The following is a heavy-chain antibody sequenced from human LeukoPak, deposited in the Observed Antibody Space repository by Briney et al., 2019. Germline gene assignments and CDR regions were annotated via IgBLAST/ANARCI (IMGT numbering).Heavy chain of an antibody. D-gene: IGHD1-1*01. J-gene: IGHJ4*02. Sequence: PSETLSLTCTVSGGSFSSYYWSWIRQPPGKGLEWLGYIYYSGSTNYNPPLKSRVTISVDTSKNQFSLKLSSVSAADTAVYYCARGYNWSEAYFDYWGQGTLVTVSS. CDR3: ARGYNWSEAYFDY. V-gene: IGHV4-59*01. CDR1: GGSFSSYY. CDR2: IYYSGST.